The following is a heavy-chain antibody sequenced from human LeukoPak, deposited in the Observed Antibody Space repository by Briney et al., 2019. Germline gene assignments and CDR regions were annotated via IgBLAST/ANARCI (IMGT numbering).Heavy chain of an antibody. CDR3: TRDFVF. CDR2: IYQDGSVK. Sequence: GGSLRLSCAASGFAFSTYGMDWVRQAPGKGLEWVGNIYQDGSVKHYVDSVRGRFTISRDNARNSVYLQMNALRVEDTVGYYFTRDFVFWGQGTLVTASS. V-gene: IGHV3-7*01. CDR1: GFAFSTYG. D-gene: IGHD3-3*01. J-gene: IGHJ4*02.